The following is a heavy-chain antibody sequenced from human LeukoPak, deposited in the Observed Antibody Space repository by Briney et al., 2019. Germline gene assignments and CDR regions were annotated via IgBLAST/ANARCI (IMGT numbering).Heavy chain of an antibody. D-gene: IGHD3-9*01. Sequence: GRSLRLSCAASGFTFSSYAMNWVRQAPGRGLEWVTTISGSGGITYYADSVKGRFTISRDNSKNTLYLQMSSLRAEDTAVYFCAKGYYDILTGLQYWGQGTLVTVSS. J-gene: IGHJ4*02. CDR1: GFTFSSYA. CDR2: ISGSGGIT. CDR3: AKGYYDILTGLQY. V-gene: IGHV3-23*01.